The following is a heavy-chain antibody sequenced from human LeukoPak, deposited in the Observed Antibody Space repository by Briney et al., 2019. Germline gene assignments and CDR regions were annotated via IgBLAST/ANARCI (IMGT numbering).Heavy chain of an antibody. D-gene: IGHD3-10*01. CDR3: AKDMAVRITMVRGVYFDY. V-gene: IGHV3-21*04. J-gene: IGHJ4*02. CDR2: ISPSSHYI. CDR1: GFTFSNYS. Sequence: GGSLRLSCAGSGFTFSNYSINWVRQAPGKGLEWVSSISPSSHYIYYADSVKGRFTISRDNAKNSLYLQMNSLRAENTALYYCAKDMAVRITMVRGVYFDYWGQGTLVTVSS.